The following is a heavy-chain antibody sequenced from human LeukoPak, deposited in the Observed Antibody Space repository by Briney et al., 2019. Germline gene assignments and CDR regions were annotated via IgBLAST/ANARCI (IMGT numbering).Heavy chain of an antibody. V-gene: IGHV1-18*01. CDR2: ISAYNGNT. J-gene: IGHJ4*02. D-gene: IGHD1-26*01. Sequence: ASVKVSCKASGYTFTSYGISWVRQAPGQGLEWMGWISAYNGNTNYAQKLQGRVTMTTDTSTSTAYMQLRSLRSDDTAVYYCARTLSANAVGAASYYFDYWGQGTLVTVSS. CDR3: ARTLSANAVGAASYYFDY. CDR1: GYTFTSYG.